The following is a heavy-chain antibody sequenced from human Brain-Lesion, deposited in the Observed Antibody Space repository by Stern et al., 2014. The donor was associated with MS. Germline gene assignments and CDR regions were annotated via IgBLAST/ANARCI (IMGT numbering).Heavy chain of an antibody. CDR1: GGSMNSRPYY. CDR3: AREGETSDFFPFDY. J-gene: IGHJ4*02. V-gene: IGHV4-61*02. D-gene: IGHD3/OR15-3a*01. CDR2: IYISGRT. Sequence: QLQLQESGPGLVKPSQTLSLTCTVSGGSMNSRPYYWNWLRQPAGKALEWIGRIYISGRTNYNPSLESRVTISIDTSKNQISLKLGSVTAADTAVYYCAREGETSDFFPFDYWGQGAQVIVSS.